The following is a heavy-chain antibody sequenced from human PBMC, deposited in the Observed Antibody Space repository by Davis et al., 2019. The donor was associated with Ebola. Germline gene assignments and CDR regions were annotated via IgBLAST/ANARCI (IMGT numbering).Heavy chain of an antibody. CDR3: ARDFRLYSSSWYKGVDV. V-gene: IGHV4-34*01. D-gene: IGHD6-13*01. Sequence: MPGGSLRLSCAVYGGSLSGYYWSWIRQPPGKGLEWIGEINHSGSTNYNPSLKSRVTISVDTSKNQFSLKLSSVTAADTAVYYCARDFRLYSSSWYKGVDVWGQGTTVTVSS. CDR1: GGSLSGYY. J-gene: IGHJ6*02. CDR2: INHSGST.